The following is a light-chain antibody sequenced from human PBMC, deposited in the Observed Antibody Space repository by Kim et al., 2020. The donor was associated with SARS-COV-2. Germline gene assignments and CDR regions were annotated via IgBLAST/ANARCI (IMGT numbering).Light chain of an antibody. CDR1: QDIYQH. CDR3: QQYDSLPYT. J-gene: IGKJ2*01. CDR2: DAS. V-gene: IGKV1-33*01. Sequence: SASVGNRVTITCRASQDIYQHLNWYQRKPGKAPKFLIYDASKLETGVPSRFSGSGSGTEFTFTISVLQPEDSGIYFCQQYDSLPYTFGQGTKLEI.